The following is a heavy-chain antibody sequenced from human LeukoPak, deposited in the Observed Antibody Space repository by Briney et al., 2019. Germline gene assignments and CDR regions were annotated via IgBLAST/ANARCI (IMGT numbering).Heavy chain of an antibody. CDR2: INHSGST. D-gene: IGHD1-20*01. J-gene: IGHJ5*02. CDR3: ARDVLTGTTLDATFDP. CDR1: GGSFSGYY. V-gene: IGHV4-34*01. Sequence: SETLSLTCAVYGGSFSGYYWSWIRQPPGKGLEWIGEINHSGSTNYNPSLKSRVTISVDTSKNQFSLKLSSVTAADTAVYYCARDVLTGTTLDATFDPWGQGTLVTVSS.